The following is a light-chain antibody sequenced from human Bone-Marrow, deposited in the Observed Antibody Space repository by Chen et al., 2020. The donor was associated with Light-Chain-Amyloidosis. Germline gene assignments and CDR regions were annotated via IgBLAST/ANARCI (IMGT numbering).Light chain of an antibody. Sequence: SYELTQPPSVSVSPGQTARITCSGDDLPTKYAYWYQQKPGQAPVLVIHRDTERTSGISERFSGSSSWTKATLTISGVQAEDAADYHCQSADSSGTYEVIFGGGTKLTVL. J-gene: IGLJ2*01. CDR1: DLPTKY. V-gene: IGLV3-25*03. CDR2: RDT. CDR3: QSADSSGTYEVI.